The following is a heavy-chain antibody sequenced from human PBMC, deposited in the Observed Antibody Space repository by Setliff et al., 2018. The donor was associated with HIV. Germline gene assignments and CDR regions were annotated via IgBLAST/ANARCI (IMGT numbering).Heavy chain of an antibody. J-gene: IGHJ4*02. D-gene: IGHD3-3*01. CDR1: GFIFASAH. V-gene: IGHV3-15*01. CDR2: IKSQTDGGTI. CDR3: TTGLMTVFGVITDC. Sequence: GGSLRLSCTASGFIFASAHMDWVRQAPGKVLEWVARIKSQTDGGTIDYAAPVKDRFTISRDDSKSTLYLQMNSLKSEDTALYYCTTGLMTVFGVITDCWGQGALVTVSS.